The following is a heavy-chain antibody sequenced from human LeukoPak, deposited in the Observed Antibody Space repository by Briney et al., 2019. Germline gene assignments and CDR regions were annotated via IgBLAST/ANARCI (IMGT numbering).Heavy chain of an antibody. CDR3: ASRVAGSTKGGY. J-gene: IGHJ4*02. Sequence: GGSLRLSCAASGFTLSSHSMNGVRQAPGKGLEWVSYISSSSSTIYYADSVKGRFTISRDNAKNSLYLQMNSLRAEDTAVYYCASRVAGSTKGGYWGQGTLVTVSS. CDR1: GFTLSSHS. V-gene: IGHV3-48*01. D-gene: IGHD6-19*01. CDR2: ISSSSSTI.